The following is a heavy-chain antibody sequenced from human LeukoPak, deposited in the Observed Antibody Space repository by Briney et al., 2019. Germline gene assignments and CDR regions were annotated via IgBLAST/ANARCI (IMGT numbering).Heavy chain of an antibody. CDR1: GFTFSSYA. D-gene: IGHD5-12*01. J-gene: IGHJ6*03. Sequence: PGGSLRLSCAASGFTFSSYAMSWVRQAPGKGLEWVSAISGSGGSTHYADSVKGRFTISRDNSKNTLYLQMNSLRAEDTAVYYCAKGGGYVTYYYMDVWGKGTTVTVSS. CDR3: AKGGGYVTYYYMDV. V-gene: IGHV3-23*01. CDR2: ISGSGGST.